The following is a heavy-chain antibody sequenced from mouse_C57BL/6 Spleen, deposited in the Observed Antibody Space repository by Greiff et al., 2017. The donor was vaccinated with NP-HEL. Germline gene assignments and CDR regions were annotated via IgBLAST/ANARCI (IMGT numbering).Heavy chain of an antibody. CDR1: GFTFSSYA. D-gene: IGHD2-2*01. V-gene: IGHV5-4*03. CDR3: ARDRMVTTDYYAKDY. CDR2: ICDGGSYT. J-gene: IGHJ4*01. Sequence: EVMLVESGGGLVKPGGSLKLSCAASGFTFSSYAMSWVRQTPEKRLEWVAAICDGGSYTYYPDNVKGRFTISRDNAKNNLYLQMSHLKSEVTAMYYCARDRMVTTDYYAKDYWGQGTSVTVSS.